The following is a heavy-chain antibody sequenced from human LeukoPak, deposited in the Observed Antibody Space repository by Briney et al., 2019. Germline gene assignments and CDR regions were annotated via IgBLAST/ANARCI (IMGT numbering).Heavy chain of an antibody. CDR3: ARAVAGTVFDY. J-gene: IGHJ4*02. V-gene: IGHV4-34*01. D-gene: IGHD6-19*01. CDR2: INHSGST. Sequence: SETLSLTCAVYGGSFSGYYWSWIRQPPGKGLEWIGEINHSGSTNYNPSLKSRVTISVDTSKSQFSLKLSSVTAADTAVYYCARAVAGTVFDYWGQGTLVTVSS. CDR1: GGSFSGYY.